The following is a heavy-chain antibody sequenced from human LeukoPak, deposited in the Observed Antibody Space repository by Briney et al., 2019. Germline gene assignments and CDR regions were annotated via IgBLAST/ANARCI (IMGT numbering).Heavy chain of an antibody. CDR2: MSPNSGNT. D-gene: IGHD3-22*01. Sequence: GASVKVSCKASGYTFTSYDINWVRQAPGQGLEWMGWMSPNSGNTGYAQKFQGRVTMTRNTSISTVYMELSSLRSEDTAVYYCARSGDSSDYSFDYWGQGTLVTVSS. CDR1: GYTFTSYD. J-gene: IGHJ4*02. V-gene: IGHV1-8*01. CDR3: ARSGDSSDYSFDY.